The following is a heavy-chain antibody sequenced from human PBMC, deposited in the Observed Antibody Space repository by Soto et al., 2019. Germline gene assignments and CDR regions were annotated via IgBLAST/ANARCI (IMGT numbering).Heavy chain of an antibody. V-gene: IGHV4-59*01. D-gene: IGHD5-12*01. CDR3: ARGLGGKLYYYGMDV. Sequence: SETLSLTCTVSGGSTSSYYWSWIRQPPGKGLEWIGYIYYSGSTNYNPSLKSRVTISVDTSKNQFSLKLSSVTAADTAVYYCARGLGGKLYYYGMDVWGQGTTVTVSS. J-gene: IGHJ6*02. CDR1: GGSTSSYY. CDR2: IYYSGST.